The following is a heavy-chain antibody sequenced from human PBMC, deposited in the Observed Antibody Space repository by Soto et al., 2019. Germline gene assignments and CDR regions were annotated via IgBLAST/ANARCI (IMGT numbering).Heavy chain of an antibody. CDR2: IYHTGST. D-gene: IGHD1-26*01. CDR1: GDSISRGFYY. J-gene: IGHJ4*02. Sequence: SETLSLTCTVSGDSISRGFYYWSWIRQHPGKGLEWIGNIYHTGSTDFNPSLKSRLTMSVDTSKNQFSLRLTSVTAADTAVYYCVTVNLVGAAYYFDYWGPGTLVTVSS. CDR3: VTVNLVGAAYYFDY. V-gene: IGHV4-30-4*01.